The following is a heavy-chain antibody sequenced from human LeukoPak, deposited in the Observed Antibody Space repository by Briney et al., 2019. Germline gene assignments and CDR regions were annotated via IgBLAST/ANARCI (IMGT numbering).Heavy chain of an antibody. J-gene: IGHJ4*02. D-gene: IGHD3-3*01. V-gene: IGHV3-30*02. CDR2: IRYDGSNK. CDR1: GFTFSSYG. Sequence: GGSLRLSCAASGFTFSSYGMHWVRQAPGKGLEWVAFIRYDGSNKYYADSVKGRFTISRDNSKNTLYLQMNSLRAEDTAVYYCAKDIYDFRSGSFDYWGQGTLVTVSS. CDR3: AKDIYDFRSGSFDY.